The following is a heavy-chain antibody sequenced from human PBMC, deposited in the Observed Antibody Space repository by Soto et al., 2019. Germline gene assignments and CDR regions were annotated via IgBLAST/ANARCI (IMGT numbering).Heavy chain of an antibody. CDR1: GYTFTGYY. V-gene: IGHV1-2*02. CDR3: AAAWSGYYGDYYYYGMYV. J-gene: IGHJ6*02. D-gene: IGHD3-3*01. Sequence: ASVKVSCKASGYTFTGYYMHWVGQAPGQGLEWMGWINPNSGGTNYAQKFQGRVTMTRDASISTAYMELSRLRSDDTAVYYCAAAWSGYYGDYYYYGMYVWGQGTKVTVSS. CDR2: INPNSGGT.